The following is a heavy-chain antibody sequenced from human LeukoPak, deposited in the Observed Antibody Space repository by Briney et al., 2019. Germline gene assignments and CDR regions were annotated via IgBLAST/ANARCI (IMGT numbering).Heavy chain of an antibody. CDR3: ARGEPGYSSSWSY. D-gene: IGHD6-13*01. CDR1: GGTSSSYA. V-gene: IGHV1-69*04. Sequence: ASVKVSCKAFGGTSSSYAISWVRQAPGQGLEWMGRIIPILGIANYAQKFQGGVTITADKSTSTAYMELSSLRSEDTAVYYCARGEPGYSSSWSYWGQGTLVTVSS. J-gene: IGHJ4*02. CDR2: IIPILGIA.